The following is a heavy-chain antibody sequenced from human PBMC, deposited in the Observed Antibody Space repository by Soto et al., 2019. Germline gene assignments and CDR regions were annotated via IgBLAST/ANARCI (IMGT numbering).Heavy chain of an antibody. V-gene: IGHV2-5*02. CDR2: IYWDDDK. CDR1: GFSLSTSGVG. J-gene: IGHJ4*02. D-gene: IGHD1-7*01. CDR3: AHRRIGVTQWNYGDFDY. Sequence: SGPTLVNPTQTLTLTCTFSGFSLSTSGVGVGWIRQPPGKALEGLVIIYWDDDKRYSPSLRGRLTITKDTSKNQVVLTMTNVDPEDTATYFCAHRRIGVTQWNYGDFDYWGQGILVTVSS.